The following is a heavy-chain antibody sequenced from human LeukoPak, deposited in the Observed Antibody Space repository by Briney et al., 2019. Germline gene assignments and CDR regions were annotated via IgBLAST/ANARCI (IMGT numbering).Heavy chain of an antibody. CDR2: IYYSGST. V-gene: IGHV4-61*03. CDR1: GGSVSSGSYY. D-gene: IGHD2-2*01. Sequence: SETLSLTCTVSGGSVSSGSYYWSWIRQPPGKGLEWIGYIYYSGSTNYNPSLESRVTIPLDTSKNHFSLKLSSVTAADTAVYYCARDISYCTSTSCSNWFDPWGQGTLVTVSS. J-gene: IGHJ5*02. CDR3: ARDISYCTSTSCSNWFDP.